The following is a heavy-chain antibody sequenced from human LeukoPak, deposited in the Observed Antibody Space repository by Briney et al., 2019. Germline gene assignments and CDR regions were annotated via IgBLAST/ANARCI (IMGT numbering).Heavy chain of an antibody. V-gene: IGHV4-59*12. CDR3: ARVPRRYYYDSRGIYYFDY. D-gene: IGHD3-22*01. CDR2: IYYSGST. CDR1: GGSISSYY. Sequence: PSETLSLTCTVSGGSISSYYWSWIRQPPGKGLEWIGYIYYSGSTSHNPSLKSRVTISVDTSKNQFSLKLSSVTAADTAVYYCARVPRRYYYDSRGIYYFDYWGQGTLVTVSS. J-gene: IGHJ4*02.